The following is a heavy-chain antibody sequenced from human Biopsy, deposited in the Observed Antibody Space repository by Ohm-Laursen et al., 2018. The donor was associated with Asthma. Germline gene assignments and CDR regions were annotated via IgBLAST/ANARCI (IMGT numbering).Heavy chain of an antibody. Sequence: ASSVKVSCNASGYTFTGYYMHWVRQAPGQGLEWMGRINPNSGGTNYAQKFQGRVTMTRDTSISTAYMELSRLRSDDTAVYYCAREGITGTTAWFDPWGQGTLVTVSS. V-gene: IGHV1-2*06. CDR1: GYTFTGYY. J-gene: IGHJ5*02. D-gene: IGHD1-7*01. CDR3: AREGITGTTAWFDP. CDR2: INPNSGGT.